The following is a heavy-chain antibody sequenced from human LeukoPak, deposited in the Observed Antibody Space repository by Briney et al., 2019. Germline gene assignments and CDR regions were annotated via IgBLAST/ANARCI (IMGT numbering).Heavy chain of an antibody. CDR1: GFTLSSYA. D-gene: IGHD2-2*01. V-gene: IGHV3-23*01. Sequence: GGSLRLSCAASGFTLSSYAMSWVRQAPGKGLEWVSAISGSGGSTYYADSVKGRFTISRDNSKNTLYLQMNSLRAEDTAVYYCASGYCSSTSCLYYYYYGMDVWGQGTTVTVSS. CDR2: ISGSGGST. CDR3: ASGYCSSTSCLYYYYYGMDV. J-gene: IGHJ6*02.